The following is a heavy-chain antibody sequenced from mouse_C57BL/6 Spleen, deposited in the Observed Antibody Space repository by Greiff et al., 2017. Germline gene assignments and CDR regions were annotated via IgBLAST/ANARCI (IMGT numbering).Heavy chain of an antibody. CDR3: AREGYYGPGYYAMDY. CDR1: GFTFSDYY. D-gene: IGHD1-2*01. V-gene: IGHV5-16*01. CDR2: INYDGSST. J-gene: IGHJ4*01. Sequence: DVKLVESEGGLVQPGSSMKLSCTASGFTFSDYYMAWVRQVPEKGLEWVANINYDGSSTYYLDSLKSRFIISRDNAKNILYLQMSSLKSEDTATYDCAREGYYGPGYYAMDYWGQGTSVTVSS.